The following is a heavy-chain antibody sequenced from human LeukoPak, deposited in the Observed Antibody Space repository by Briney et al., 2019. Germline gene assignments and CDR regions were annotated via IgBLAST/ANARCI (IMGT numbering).Heavy chain of an antibody. Sequence: GGSLRLSCAASGFTFSSYAMSWVRQAPGKGLEWVSAISGSGGSTYYADSVKGRFTISRVNSKNTLYLQMNSLRAEDTAVYYCAKDIVVVPAAIPGYFDYWGQGTLVTVSS. CDR3: AKDIVVVPAAIPGYFDY. CDR2: ISGSGGST. CDR1: GFTFSSYA. V-gene: IGHV3-23*01. J-gene: IGHJ4*02. D-gene: IGHD2-2*02.